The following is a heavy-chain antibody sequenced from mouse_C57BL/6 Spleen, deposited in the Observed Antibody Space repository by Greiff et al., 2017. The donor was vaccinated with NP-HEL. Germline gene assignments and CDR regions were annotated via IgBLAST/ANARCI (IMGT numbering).Heavy chain of an antibody. Sequence: QVQLQQPGAELVRPGSSVKLSCKASGYTFTSYWMHWVKQRPIQGLEWIGNIDPSDSDTHYNQKFKDKATLTVDKSSSTAYMQLSSLTSEDAAVYYCARRGITTVGGAMDYWGQGTSVTVSS. D-gene: IGHD1-1*01. CDR2: IDPSDSDT. J-gene: IGHJ4*01. V-gene: IGHV1-52*01. CDR1: GYTFTSYW. CDR3: ARRGITTVGGAMDY.